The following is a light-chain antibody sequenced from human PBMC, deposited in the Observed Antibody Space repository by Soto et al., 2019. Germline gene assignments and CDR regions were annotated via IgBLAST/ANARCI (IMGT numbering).Light chain of an antibody. Sequence: HSALTQPASVSGSPGQSITISCTGTSSDVGGYNYVSWYQQHPGKAPKLMIYEVSNRPSGVSNRFSGSKSGNTASLNISGLQAEDEADYYCSSYTSSSTVFGNGTKLTVL. CDR1: SSDVGGYNY. CDR3: SSYTSSSTV. V-gene: IGLV2-14*01. CDR2: EVS. J-gene: IGLJ1*01.